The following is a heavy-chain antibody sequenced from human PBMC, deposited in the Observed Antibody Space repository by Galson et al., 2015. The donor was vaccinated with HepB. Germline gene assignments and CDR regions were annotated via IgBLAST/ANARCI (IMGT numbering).Heavy chain of an antibody. D-gene: IGHD6-19*01. Sequence: SLRLSCAASGFTFSTYGMHWVRQAPGKGLEWVAFIRYDGSDKYYADSVKGRFTISRDNSKNTLYLQMNSLRAEDTALYFCAKDFSSGWPEPLDYWGQGTLVTVSS. J-gene: IGHJ4*02. CDR1: GFTFSTYG. CDR3: AKDFSSGWPEPLDY. V-gene: IGHV3-30*02. CDR2: IRYDGSDK.